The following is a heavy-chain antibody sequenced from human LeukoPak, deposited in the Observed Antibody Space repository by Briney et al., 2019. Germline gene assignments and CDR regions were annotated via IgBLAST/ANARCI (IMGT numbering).Heavy chain of an antibody. V-gene: IGHV4-38-2*02. CDR3: ARGGVHGDCDY. Sequence: SETLSHTCTVSGYSISSGYYWGWIRQPPGKGLEWIGSIYHSGSTYYNPSLKSRVTISVDTSKNQFSLKLSSVTAADTAVYYCARGGVHGDCDYWGQGTLVTVSS. CDR2: IYHSGST. CDR1: GYSISSGYY. J-gene: IGHJ4*02. D-gene: IGHD3-10*01.